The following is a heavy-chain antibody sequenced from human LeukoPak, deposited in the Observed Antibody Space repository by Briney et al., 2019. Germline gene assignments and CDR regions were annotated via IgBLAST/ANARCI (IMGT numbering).Heavy chain of an antibody. CDR2: ISYDGSYK. Sequence: GRSLRLSCAASGFTFSNYGMHWVRQAPGKGLEWVAFISYDGSYKYYADSVKGRFTISRDNSKNTLYLQMNSLRAEDTAVYYCAKDPRRYSRTGGYFDYWGQGTLVTVSS. CDR3: AKDPRRYSRTGGYFDY. V-gene: IGHV3-30*18. CDR1: GFTFSNYG. J-gene: IGHJ4*02. D-gene: IGHD6-13*01.